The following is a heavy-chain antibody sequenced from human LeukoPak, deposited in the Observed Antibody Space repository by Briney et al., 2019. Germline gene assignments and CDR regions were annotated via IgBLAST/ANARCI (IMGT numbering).Heavy chain of an antibody. J-gene: IGHJ5*02. CDR3: ARGPRITIFGVARHNNWFDP. CDR2: INPNSGGT. Sequence: ASVKVSCKASGYTFTGYYMHWVRQAPGQGLEWMGWINPNSGGTNYAQKFQGRVTMTRDTSTSTAYMELSRLRSDDTAVYYCARGPRITIFGVARHNNWFDPWGQGTLVTVSS. CDR1: GYTFTGYY. D-gene: IGHD3-3*01. V-gene: IGHV1-2*02.